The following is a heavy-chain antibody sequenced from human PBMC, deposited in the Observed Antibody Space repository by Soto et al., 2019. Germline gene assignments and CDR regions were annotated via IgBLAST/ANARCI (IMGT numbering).Heavy chain of an antibody. V-gene: IGHV3-48*02. Sequence: EVQLVESGGGLAQPGGSLRLSCAASGFTFSDYSMEWVRQAPGKGVEWGSYISGSSSTIYHADSVKGRFTISRDNAKNSLYLQMNSLRDEDTVVYYCARDAGSWGYWGQGTLVTVSS. CDR3: ARDAGSWGY. D-gene: IGHD3-10*01. J-gene: IGHJ4*02. CDR1: GFTFSDYS. CDR2: ISGSSSTI.